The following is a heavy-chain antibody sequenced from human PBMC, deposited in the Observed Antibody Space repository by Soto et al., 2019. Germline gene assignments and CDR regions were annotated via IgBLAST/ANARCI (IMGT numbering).Heavy chain of an antibody. CDR3: AKGGSGSRYSALDY. D-gene: IGHD2-15*01. CDR2: ICNNGDST. Sequence: EVQLLESGGGLVQPGGSLRLSCAASGFTFSNYAMNWVRQAPGKRLEWVSVICNNGDSTYYADSVKGRFTISRDNSKNTLDLQMNSLRAEDTSLYYCAKGGSGSRYSALDYWGQGTLVTVSS. V-gene: IGHV3-23*01. CDR1: GFTFSNYA. J-gene: IGHJ4*02.